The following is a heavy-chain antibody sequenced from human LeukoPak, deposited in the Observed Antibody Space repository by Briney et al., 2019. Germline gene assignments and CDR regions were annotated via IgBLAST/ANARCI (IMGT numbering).Heavy chain of an antibody. CDR2: IYSGGTI. CDR1: GFTVKFNY. D-gene: IGHD3-22*01. Sequence: GGSLRLSCAAPGFTVKFNYMNWVRQAPGKGLEWVSVIYSGGTIYYADSVKGRFTISRDLSENMLYLQMNSLRAEDTAVYYCARDLAQYYYDSNNWFDPWGQGTLVTVSS. CDR3: ARDLAQYYYDSNNWFDP. V-gene: IGHV3-66*01. J-gene: IGHJ5*02.